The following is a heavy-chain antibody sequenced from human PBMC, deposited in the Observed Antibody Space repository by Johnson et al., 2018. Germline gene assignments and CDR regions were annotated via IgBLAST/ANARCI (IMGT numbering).Heavy chain of an antibody. CDR2: IRGNGGRT. D-gene: IGHD1-26*01. Sequence: VQLVESGGGVVQPGRSLRLSCAASGFTFSTYAMHWVRQAPGKGLEWVSVIRGNGGRTYYADSVKGRFTISRDNSKNSLYLQMNSLRDEDTALYYCARSDYPNYYYYGLDVWGQGTTVTVSS. J-gene: IGHJ6*02. CDR1: GFTFSTYA. V-gene: IGHV3-23*04. CDR3: ARSDYPNYYYYGLDV.